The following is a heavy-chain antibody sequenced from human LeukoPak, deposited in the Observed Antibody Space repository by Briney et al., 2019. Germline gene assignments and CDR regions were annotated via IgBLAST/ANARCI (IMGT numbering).Heavy chain of an antibody. Sequence: SETLSLTCTVSGGTISSYYWNWIRQPPGKGLEWIGYIHYSGSAKYNPSLKSRVTISVDTSRNQFSLKLSSVTAADTAVYYCARWYSSGWAFDYWGQGTLVTVSS. CDR1: GGTISSYY. V-gene: IGHV4-59*08. D-gene: IGHD6-19*01. CDR2: IHYSGSA. CDR3: ARWYSSGWAFDY. J-gene: IGHJ4*02.